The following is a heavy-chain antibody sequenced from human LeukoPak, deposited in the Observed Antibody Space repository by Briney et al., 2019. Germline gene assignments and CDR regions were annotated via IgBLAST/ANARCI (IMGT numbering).Heavy chain of an antibody. CDR2: ISYDGSNK. D-gene: IGHD5-24*01. Sequence: PGGSLRLSCAASGFTFSSYAMHWVRQAPGKGLEWGAVISYDGSNKYYADSVKGRFTIYREKYKKTLYLQMNSLRAEATAVYYCAKDDNWLQFESWGQGTLVTVSS. V-gene: IGHV3-30*04. CDR1: GFTFSSYA. J-gene: IGHJ5*01. CDR3: AKDDNWLQFES.